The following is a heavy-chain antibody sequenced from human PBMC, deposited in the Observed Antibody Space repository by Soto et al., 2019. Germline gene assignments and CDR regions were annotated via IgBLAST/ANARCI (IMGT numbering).Heavy chain of an antibody. CDR2: TNSDGSST. Sequence: GGSLRLSCAASGFTFSSYWMHWVRQAPGKGLVWVSRTNSDGSSTRYADSVKGRFTLSRDNAKNTLYLQMNSLRAEDPGVYYCARGSTIIRFLEWLPPPSFDYWGQGTLVTVPS. D-gene: IGHD3-3*01. CDR1: GFTFSSYW. V-gene: IGHV3-74*01. J-gene: IGHJ4*02. CDR3: ARGSTIIRFLEWLPPPSFDY.